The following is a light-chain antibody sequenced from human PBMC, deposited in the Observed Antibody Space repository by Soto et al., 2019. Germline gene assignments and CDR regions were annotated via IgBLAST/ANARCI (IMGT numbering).Light chain of an antibody. V-gene: IGLV6-57*04. CDR3: QSYDSSLSGV. J-gene: IGLJ2*01. CDR1: SGSIASNY. Sequence: NFMLTQPHSVSESPGKTVTISCTRSSGSIASNYVQWYQQRPGSAPTTVIYEDNQRPSGVPDRFSGSIDSSSNSASLTISGLKTEDEADYYCQSYDSSLSGVFGGGTKVTVL. CDR2: EDN.